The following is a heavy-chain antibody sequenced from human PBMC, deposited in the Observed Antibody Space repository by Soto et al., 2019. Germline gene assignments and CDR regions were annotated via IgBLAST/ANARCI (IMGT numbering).Heavy chain of an antibody. V-gene: IGHV1-69*12. D-gene: IGHD4-17*01. J-gene: IGHJ5*02. CDR3: AIGGDYFLSRSGFGP. Sequence: QVQLVQSGAEVKKPGSSVKVSCKASGGTFSSYAISWVRQAPGQGLEWMGGIIPIFGTANYAQKFQGRVTIPADESTSTAYLDLSSPRSEDTAVYYCAIGGDYFLSRSGFGPWGQGTLVTVSS. CDR1: GGTFSSYA. CDR2: IIPIFGTA.